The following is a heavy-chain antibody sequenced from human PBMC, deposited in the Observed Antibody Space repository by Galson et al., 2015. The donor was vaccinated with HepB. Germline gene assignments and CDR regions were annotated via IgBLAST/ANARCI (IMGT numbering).Heavy chain of an antibody. D-gene: IGHD6-19*01. J-gene: IGHJ6*03. CDR1: GGTFSSYA. Sequence: CRASGGTFSSYAISWVRQAPGQGLEWMGGIIPIFGTANYAQKFQGRVTITADESTSTAYMELSSLRSEDTAVYYCVTGWAGPGAYYYYYYMDVWGKGTTVTVSS. V-gene: IGHV1-69*01. CDR2: IIPIFGTA. CDR3: VTGWAGPGAYYYYYYMDV.